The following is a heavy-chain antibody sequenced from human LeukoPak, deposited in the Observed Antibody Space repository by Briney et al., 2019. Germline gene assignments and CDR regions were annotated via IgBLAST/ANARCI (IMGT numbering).Heavy chain of an antibody. CDR3: ARSLRYCSGGSCYWLYYYDY. CDR2: IIPSFGTA. V-gene: IGHV1-69*05. Sequence: SVKVSCNASRGTFSSYAISWVRQAPGQGLEWMGRIIPSFGTANYAQKFQGRVTITTDESTSTAYMELSSLRSEDTAVYYCARSLRYCSGGSCYWLYYYDYWGQGTLVTVSS. CDR1: RGTFSSYA. D-gene: IGHD2-15*01. J-gene: IGHJ4*02.